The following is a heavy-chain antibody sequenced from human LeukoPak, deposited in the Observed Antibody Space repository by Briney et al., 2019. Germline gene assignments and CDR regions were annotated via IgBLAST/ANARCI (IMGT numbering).Heavy chain of an antibody. CDR1: RFTFNSYA. CDR2: ISYDGSNK. Sequence: GGSLRLSCAASRFTFNSYAMSWVRQAPGKGLEWVAVISYDGSNKYYADSVKGRFTISRDNSKNTLYLQMNSLRAEDTAVYYCARARGYCSSTSCPHPFDYWGQGTLVTVSS. D-gene: IGHD2-2*01. J-gene: IGHJ4*02. CDR3: ARARGYCSSTSCPHPFDY. V-gene: IGHV3-30-3*01.